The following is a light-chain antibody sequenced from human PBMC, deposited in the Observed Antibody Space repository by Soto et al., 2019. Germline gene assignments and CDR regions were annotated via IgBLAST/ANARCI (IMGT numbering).Light chain of an antibody. Sequence: QSVLTQPPSASGTPGQRVTISCSGSSSNIGSNTVNWYQQLPVTAPKLLIYNNNQRPSVVPDRFSGSKSGTSGSLAISGLQSEDEADYYCAAWDDSLNGLVFGTGTKVTV. CDR2: NNN. CDR3: AAWDDSLNGLV. CDR1: SSNIGSNT. J-gene: IGLJ1*01. V-gene: IGLV1-44*01.